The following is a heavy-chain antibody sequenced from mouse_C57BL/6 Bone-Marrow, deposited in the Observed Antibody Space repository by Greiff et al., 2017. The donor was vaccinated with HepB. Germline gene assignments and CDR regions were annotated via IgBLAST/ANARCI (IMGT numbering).Heavy chain of an antibody. CDR2: ISNLAYSI. J-gene: IGHJ4*01. CDR3: ARFDGYPHYYAMDY. CDR1: GFTFSDYG. Sequence: EVHLVESGGGLVQPGGSLKLSCAASGFTFSDYGMAWVRQAPRKGPEWVAFISNLAYSIYYADTVTGRFTISRENAKNTLYLEMSSLRSEETAMYYCARFDGYPHYYAMDYWGQGTSVTVSS. V-gene: IGHV5-15*01. D-gene: IGHD2-3*01.